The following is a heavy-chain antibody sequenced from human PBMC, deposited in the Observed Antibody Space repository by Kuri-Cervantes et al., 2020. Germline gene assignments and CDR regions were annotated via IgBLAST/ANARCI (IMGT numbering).Heavy chain of an antibody. CDR2: INTNTGNP. V-gene: IGHV7-4-1*02. J-gene: IGHJ6*02. Sequence: ASVKVSCKASGYTFTSYAMNWVRQAPGQGLEWMGWINTNTGNPTYAQGFTGRFVFSLGTSVSTAYLQVSSLKAEDTAVYYCARDRIAVAFGHFGYGMDVWGQGTTVTVSS. CDR3: ARDRIAVAFGHFGYGMDV. CDR1: GYTFTSYA. D-gene: IGHD6-19*01.